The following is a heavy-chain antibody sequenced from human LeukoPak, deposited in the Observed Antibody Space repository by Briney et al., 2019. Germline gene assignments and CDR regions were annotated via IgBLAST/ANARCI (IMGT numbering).Heavy chain of an antibody. CDR3: ARDRKETTAGREPMDV. V-gene: IGHV4-61*02. Sequence: SETLSLTCTVSGGSISSGSYYWSWIRQPAGKGLEWIGRIYTSGSTNYNPSLKSRVTISVDTSKNQFSLKLSSVTAADTAVYYCARDRKETTAGREPMDVWGKGTTVTVSS. CDR1: GGSISSGSYY. D-gene: IGHD4-11*01. J-gene: IGHJ6*03. CDR2: IYTSGST.